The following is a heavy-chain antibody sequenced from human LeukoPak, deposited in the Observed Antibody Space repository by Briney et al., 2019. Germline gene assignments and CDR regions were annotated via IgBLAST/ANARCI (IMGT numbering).Heavy chain of an antibody. J-gene: IGHJ4*02. CDR1: GFTFSSYW. Sequence: GGSLRLSCAASGFTFSSYWMHWVRQAPGKGLVWVSRINSDGSSTSYADSVKGRFTISRDNAKNTLYLQMNSLRAEDTAVYYCGREWVGHCSGNICYSGFDFWGQGTLVTVSS. CDR2: INSDGSST. CDR3: GREWVGHCSGNICYSGFDF. D-gene: IGHD2-15*01. V-gene: IGHV3-74*01.